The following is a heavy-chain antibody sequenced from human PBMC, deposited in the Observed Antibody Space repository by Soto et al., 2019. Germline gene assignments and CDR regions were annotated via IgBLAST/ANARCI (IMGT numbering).Heavy chain of an antibody. CDR3: ARDGLTYCGGDCYPPSLDAFDI. V-gene: IGHV4-31*03. CDR2: IYYSGST. D-gene: IGHD2-21*02. Sequence: SETLSLTCTVSGGSISSGGYYWSWIRRHPGKGLEWIGYIYYSGSTYYNPSLKSRVTISVDTSKNQFSLKLSSVTAADTAVYYCARDGLTYCGGDCYPPSLDAFDIWGQGTMVTVSS. CDR1: GGSISSGGYY. J-gene: IGHJ3*02.